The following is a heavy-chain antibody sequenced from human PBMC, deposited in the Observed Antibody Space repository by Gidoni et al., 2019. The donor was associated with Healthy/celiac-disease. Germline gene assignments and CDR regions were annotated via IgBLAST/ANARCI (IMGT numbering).Heavy chain of an antibody. V-gene: IGHV3-21*01. CDR3: ARVYYDSSGYYYARDY. Sequence: EVQLVESGGGLVKPGGSLRLSCAASGFTFSSYSMNWVRQAPGKGLEWVSSISSSSSYIYYADSVKGRFTISRDNAKNSLYLQMNSLRAEDTAVYYCARVYYDSSGYYYARDYWGQGTLVTVSS. CDR2: ISSSSSYI. D-gene: IGHD3-22*01. J-gene: IGHJ4*02. CDR1: GFTFSSYS.